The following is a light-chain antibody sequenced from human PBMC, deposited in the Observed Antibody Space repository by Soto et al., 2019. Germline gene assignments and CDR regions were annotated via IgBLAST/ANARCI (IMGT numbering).Light chain of an antibody. CDR3: QQTHTTFT. J-gene: IGKJ4*01. CDR1: QSISTY. CDR2: AAS. Sequence: DIQMTQSPSSLSASVGDRVTITCRASQSISTYLNWYQQKPGKVPKLLIYAASSLQSGVPSRFSGSGSGTDFTLTISSVQPEDFATYFCQQTHTTFTFGEGTTVEIK. V-gene: IGKV1-39*01.